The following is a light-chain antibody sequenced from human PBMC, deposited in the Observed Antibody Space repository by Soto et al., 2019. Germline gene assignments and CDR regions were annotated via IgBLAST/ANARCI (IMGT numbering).Light chain of an antibody. Sequence: DIQMTQSPSSLSASVGDRVTITCRASQGIRNDLGWYQQKPGKAPKLLIYAASSLQSGVPSRFSGSQSGTDFTLTISSLQPEDFATYYCQQSYGTPTFGQGTRLEIK. CDR1: QGIRND. V-gene: IGKV1-39*01. CDR3: QQSYGTPT. J-gene: IGKJ5*01. CDR2: AAS.